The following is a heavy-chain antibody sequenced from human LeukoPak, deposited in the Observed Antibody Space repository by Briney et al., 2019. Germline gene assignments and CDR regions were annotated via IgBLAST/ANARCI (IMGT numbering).Heavy chain of an antibody. CDR1: GYTFTSYY. Sequence: ASVKVSCKESGYTFTSYYMHWVRQAPGQGLEWMGIINPSGGSTTYAQKFQGRVTMTRDTSTSTVCMELSSPRSEDTAVYYCARDIPGYSSGYFDYWGQGTLVTVSS. J-gene: IGHJ4*02. CDR2: INPSGGST. D-gene: IGHD6-19*01. CDR3: ARDIPGYSSGYFDY. V-gene: IGHV1-46*01.